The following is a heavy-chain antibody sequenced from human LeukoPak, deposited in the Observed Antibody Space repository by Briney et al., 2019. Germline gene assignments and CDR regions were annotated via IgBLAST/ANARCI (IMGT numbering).Heavy chain of an antibody. CDR2: ISWNSGSI. V-gene: IGHV3-9*03. CDR3: AKDWTRRYYYYYMDV. D-gene: IGHD1-1*01. Sequence: PGRSLRLSCAASGFTFDDYAMHWVRQAPGKGLEWVSGISWNSGSIGYADSVKGRFTISRDNAKNSLYLQMNSLRAEDMALYYCAKDWTRRYYYYYMDVWGKGTTVTVSS. CDR1: GFTFDDYA. J-gene: IGHJ6*03.